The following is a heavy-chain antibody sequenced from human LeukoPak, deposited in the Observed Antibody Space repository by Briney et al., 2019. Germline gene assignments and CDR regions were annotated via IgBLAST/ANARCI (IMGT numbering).Heavy chain of an antibody. CDR1: GFTFSSYS. J-gene: IGHJ4*02. Sequence: PGGSLRLSCAASGFTFSSYSMNWVRQAPGKGLEWVSSISSSSSYIYYADSVKGRFTISRDNAKNSLYLQMNSLRAEDTAVYYCAKFGYSYGPVLDYWGQGTLVTVSS. CDR3: AKFGYSYGPVLDY. CDR2: ISSSSSYI. D-gene: IGHD5-18*01. V-gene: IGHV3-21*04.